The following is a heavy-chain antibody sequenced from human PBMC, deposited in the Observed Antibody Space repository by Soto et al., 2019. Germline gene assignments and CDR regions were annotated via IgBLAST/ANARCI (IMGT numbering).Heavy chain of an antibody. D-gene: IGHD2-15*01. V-gene: IGHV5-10-1*01. Sequence: GESLKISCKGSGYSFTSYWISWVRQMPGKGLEWMGRIDPSDSYTNYSPSFQGHVTISADKSISTAYLQWSSLKASDTAMYYCAREVVTPGGTKNYYYYGMDVWGQGTTVTVSS. CDR3: AREVVTPGGTKNYYYYGMDV. CDR2: IDPSDSYT. CDR1: GYSFTSYW. J-gene: IGHJ6*02.